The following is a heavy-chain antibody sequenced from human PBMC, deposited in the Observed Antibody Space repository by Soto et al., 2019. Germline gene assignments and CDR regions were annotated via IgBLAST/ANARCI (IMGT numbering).Heavy chain of an antibody. CDR2: ISSSSSYI. Sequence: GGTLRLSCAASGFTFSSYSMNWVRQAPGKGLEWVSSISSSSSYIYYADSVKGRFTISRDNAKNSLYLQMNSLRAEDTAVYYRARDALAGYSGSYRFDYWGQGTLVTVSS. J-gene: IGHJ4*02. V-gene: IGHV3-21*01. CDR1: GFTFSSYS. CDR3: ARDALAGYSGSYRFDY. D-gene: IGHD1-26*01.